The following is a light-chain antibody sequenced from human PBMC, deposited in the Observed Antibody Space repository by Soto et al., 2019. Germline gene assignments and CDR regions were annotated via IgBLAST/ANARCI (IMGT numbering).Light chain of an antibody. CDR3: QHIYSPPHT. J-gene: IGKJ5*01. CDR2: AAS. V-gene: IGKV1-39*01. Sequence: DIQMTQSPSSLSASVGDRVTITCRASKTINNYLNWYRQEPGKAPQVLIYAASNLETGVPSRFSGSGSGTDFTLTISSLQPEDSATYYCQHIYSPPHTFGQGTRLEI. CDR1: KTINNY.